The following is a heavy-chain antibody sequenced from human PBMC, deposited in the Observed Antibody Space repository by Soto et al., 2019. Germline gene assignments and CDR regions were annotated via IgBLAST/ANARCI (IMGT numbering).Heavy chain of an antibody. Sequence: QVQLQESGPGLVKPSETLSLTCTVSGGSISSYYWSWIRQPPGKGLEWIGYIYYSGSTNYNPSLKSRVTISVDTSKNQFSLKLSSVTAADTAVYYCARWTSPIYGDYVYWFDPWGQGTLVTVSS. CDR1: GGSISSYY. CDR2: IYYSGST. J-gene: IGHJ5*02. V-gene: IGHV4-59*08. CDR3: ARWTSPIYGDYVYWFDP. D-gene: IGHD4-17*01.